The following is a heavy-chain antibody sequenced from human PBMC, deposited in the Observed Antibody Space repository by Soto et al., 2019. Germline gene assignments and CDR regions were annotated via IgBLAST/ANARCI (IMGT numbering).Heavy chain of an antibody. CDR2: INHSGST. CDR3: AREGYSSGWYVYYYYGMDV. CDR1: GGSFSGYY. Sequence: PSETLSLTCAVYGGSFSGYYWSWIRQPPGKXLEWIGEINHSGSTNYNPSLKSRVTISVDTSKNQFSLKLSSVTAADTAVYYCAREGYSSGWYVYYYYGMDVWGQGTTVTVSS. V-gene: IGHV4-34*01. J-gene: IGHJ6*02. D-gene: IGHD6-19*01.